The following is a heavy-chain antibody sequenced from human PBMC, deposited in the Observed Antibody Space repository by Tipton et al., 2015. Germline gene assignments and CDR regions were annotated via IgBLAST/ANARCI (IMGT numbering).Heavy chain of an antibody. D-gene: IGHD3-22*01. CDR2: IKQDGSEK. J-gene: IGHJ4*02. CDR1: GFTVSDYW. V-gene: IGHV3-7*03. Sequence: SLRLSCAASGFTVSDYWMSWVRQAPGKGLEWVANIKQDGSEKYYVGSVKGRFTISRDNSKNSLYLQMNSLRAEDTAVYYCARLTGDYYDSATYDPTYVDYWGQGILVSVSS. CDR3: ARLTGDYYDSATYDPTYVDY.